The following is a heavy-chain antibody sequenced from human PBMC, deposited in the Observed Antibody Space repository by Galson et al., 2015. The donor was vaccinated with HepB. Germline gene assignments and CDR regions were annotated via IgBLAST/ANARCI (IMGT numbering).Heavy chain of an antibody. J-gene: IGHJ6*02. V-gene: IGHV3-9*01. CDR1: GFTFEDYA. CDR3: AQDLTYYYGSGSYFVGMGV. Sequence: SLRLSCAASGFTFEDYAMHWVRQVPGKGLEWVSGISWNSDFAGYADSVRGRFAISRDNARYSLYLQMNSLRTEDTALYYCAQDLTYYYGSGSYFVGMGVWGQGTTVTVSS. CDR2: ISWNSDFA. D-gene: IGHD3-10*01.